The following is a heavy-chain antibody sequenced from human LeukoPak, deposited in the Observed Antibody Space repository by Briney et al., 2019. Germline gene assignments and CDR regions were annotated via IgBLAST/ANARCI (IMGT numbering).Heavy chain of an antibody. Sequence: PGGSLRLSCAASGFTVSSNYMSWVRQAPGKGLEWVSVIYSGGSTYYADSVKGRFTISRHNSKNTLYVQMNSLRAEDTAVYYCARETLAGYSSRWGQGTLVTVSS. V-gene: IGHV3-53*04. CDR1: GFTVSSNY. J-gene: IGHJ4*02. D-gene: IGHD6-13*01. CDR3: ARETLAGYSSR. CDR2: IYSGGST.